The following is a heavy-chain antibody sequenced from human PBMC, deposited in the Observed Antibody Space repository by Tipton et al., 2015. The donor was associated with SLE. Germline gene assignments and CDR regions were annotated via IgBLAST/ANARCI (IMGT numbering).Heavy chain of an antibody. J-gene: IGHJ4*02. CDR1: GFTVSSNY. CDR2: IYSGGST. CDR3: ARGQDTAMVTGDY. Sequence: GSLRLSCAASGFTVSSNYMSWVRQAPGKGLEWVSVIYSGGSTYYADSVKGRFTISRDNSKNTLYLQMNSLRAEDTAVYYCARGQDTAMVTGDYWGQGTLVTVSS. D-gene: IGHD5-18*01. V-gene: IGHV3-53*01.